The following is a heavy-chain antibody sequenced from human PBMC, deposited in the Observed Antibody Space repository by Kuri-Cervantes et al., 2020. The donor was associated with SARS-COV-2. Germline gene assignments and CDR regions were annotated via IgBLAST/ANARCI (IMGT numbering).Heavy chain of an antibody. V-gene: IGHV3-30-3*01. CDR2: ISYDGSNK. D-gene: IGHD5-18*01. CDR3: AKDQGDSYGISYFDY. J-gene: IGHJ4*02. Sequence: GESLKISCAASGFTFSSYAMHWVRQAPGKGLEWVAVISYDGSNKYYADPVKGRFTISRDNSKNTLYLQMNSLRAEDTAVYYCAKDQGDSYGISYFDYWGQGTLVTVSS. CDR1: GFTFSSYA.